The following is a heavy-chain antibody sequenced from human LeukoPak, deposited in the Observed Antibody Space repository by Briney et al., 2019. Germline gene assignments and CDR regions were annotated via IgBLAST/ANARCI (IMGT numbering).Heavy chain of an antibody. J-gene: IGHJ3*02. CDR3: ASLKNYYDSSGYLVTDAFDI. Sequence: GSVKVSCKASGYTFTTYNINWVRQAPGQGLEWMGWISGYNGNTNYAKKLQGRVTMTTDTATSTAYMELRSLKSDDTAVYYCASLKNYYDSSGYLVTDAFDIWGQGTMVTVSS. V-gene: IGHV1-18*01. CDR1: GYTFTTYN. CDR2: ISGYNGNT. D-gene: IGHD3-22*01.